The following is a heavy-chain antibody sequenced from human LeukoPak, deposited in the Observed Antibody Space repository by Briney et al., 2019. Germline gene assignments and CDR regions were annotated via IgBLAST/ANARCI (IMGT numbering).Heavy chain of an antibody. CDR2: ISIYNDDT. J-gene: IGHJ4*02. D-gene: IGHD3-22*01. V-gene: IGHV1-18*04. CDR3: ASHLLYYYDSSGGLDY. Sequence: ASVKVSCKASGYTFTGYYMHWVRQAPGQGLEWMGWISIYNDDTNYAQKFQGRVTMTTDTSTRTAYMELRSLRSDDTAVYYCASHLLYYYDSSGGLDYWGQGTLVTVAS. CDR1: GYTFTGYY.